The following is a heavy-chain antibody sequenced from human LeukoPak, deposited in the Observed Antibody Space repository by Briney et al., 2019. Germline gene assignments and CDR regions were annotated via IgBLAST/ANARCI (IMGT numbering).Heavy chain of an antibody. Sequence: SSETLSLTCAVSGGSISSSNWWSWVRQPPGKGLEWIGEIYHSGSTNYNPSLKSRVTISVDKSKNQFSLKLSSVTAADTAVYYCARWGVAGTTSGAFDIWGQGTMVTVSS. CDR3: ARWGVAGTTSGAFDI. J-gene: IGHJ3*02. V-gene: IGHV4-4*02. D-gene: IGHD6-19*01. CDR2: IYHSGST. CDR1: GGSISSSNW.